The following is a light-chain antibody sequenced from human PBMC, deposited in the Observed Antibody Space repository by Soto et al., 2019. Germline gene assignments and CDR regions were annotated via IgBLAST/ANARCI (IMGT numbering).Light chain of an antibody. CDR1: QSVLYSSNNKNY. Sequence: DIVMTQSPDSLAVSLGERATINCKSSQSVLYSSNNKNYLAWFQQKPGQPPKLLIYWASTREFGVPDRFSGSGSGTDFTLTVSSLQAEDVAVYYCQHYYDVPYTFGQGTKLEIK. CDR2: WAS. J-gene: IGKJ2*01. CDR3: QHYYDVPYT. V-gene: IGKV4-1*01.